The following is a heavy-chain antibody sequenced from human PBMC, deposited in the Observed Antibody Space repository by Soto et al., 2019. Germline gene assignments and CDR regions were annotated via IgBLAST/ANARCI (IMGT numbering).Heavy chain of an antibody. D-gene: IGHD2-2*01. CDR2: IYYSGST. Sequence: PSETLSLTCTVSGGSVSSGSNYWSWIRQPPGKGLEWIGYIYYSGSTNYNPSLKSRVTISVDTSKNQFSLKLSSVTAADTAVYYCPRGSRVPAAMPWFDPWGQGTLVTVSS. J-gene: IGHJ5*02. V-gene: IGHV4-61*01. CDR1: GGSVSSGSNY. CDR3: PRGSRVPAAMPWFDP.